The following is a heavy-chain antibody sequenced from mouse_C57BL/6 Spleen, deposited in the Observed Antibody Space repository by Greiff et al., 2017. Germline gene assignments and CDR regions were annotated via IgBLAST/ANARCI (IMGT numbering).Heavy chain of an antibody. V-gene: IGHV1-74*01. Sequence: QVQLKQPGAELVQPGASVKVSCKASGYTFTSYWLHWVKQRPGQGLEWIGRIHPSDSETNYNQKFKGKATLTVDKSSSTAYMQHSSLTSEDSAVYYCAIGGYYVAYWGQGTILTVSS. CDR3: AIGGYYVAY. J-gene: IGHJ2*01. CDR1: GYTFTSYW. CDR2: IHPSDSET.